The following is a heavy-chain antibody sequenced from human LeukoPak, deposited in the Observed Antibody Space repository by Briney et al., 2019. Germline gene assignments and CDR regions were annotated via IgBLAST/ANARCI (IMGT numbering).Heavy chain of an antibody. CDR2: INPSGGST. CDR3: ARATYDILTGYIRHDAFDI. J-gene: IGHJ3*02. Sequence: ASVKVSCKTSRYTFTSYYMHWVRQAPGQGLEWMGIINPSGGSTSYAQKFQGRVTMTRSTSTSTVYMGLSSLRSEDTAVYYCARATYDILTGYIRHDAFDIWGQGTMVTVSS. CDR1: RYTFTSYY. D-gene: IGHD3-9*01. V-gene: IGHV1-46*01.